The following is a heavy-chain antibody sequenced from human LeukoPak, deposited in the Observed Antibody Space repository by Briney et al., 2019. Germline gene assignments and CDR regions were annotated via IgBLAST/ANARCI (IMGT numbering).Heavy chain of an antibody. D-gene: IGHD4-17*01. CDR3: ASSRMEDDYGDYVGMGPYYYYYYMDV. CDR2: INTNTGNP. Sequence: GASVKVSCKASGYTFTSYAMNWVRQAPGQGLEWMGWINTNTGNPTYAQGFTGRFVFSLDTSVSTAYLQISSLKAEDTAVYYCASSRMEDDYGDYVGMGPYYYYYYMDVWGKGTTVTVSS. CDR1: GYTFTSYA. J-gene: IGHJ6*03. V-gene: IGHV7-4-1*02.